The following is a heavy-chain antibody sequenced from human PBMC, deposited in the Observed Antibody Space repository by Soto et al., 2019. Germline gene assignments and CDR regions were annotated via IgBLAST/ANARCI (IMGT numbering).Heavy chain of an antibody. Sequence: GGSLRLSCAASGFTLSTFSMNWVRQAPGKGLEWISYISSSSSMIYYANSVKGRFTISRDNAKNSLYLQMNSLGDEDTAVYYCARDGGYSYGPPKYFDYWGQGALVTVSS. CDR2: ISSSSSMI. D-gene: IGHD5-18*01. CDR3: ARDGGYSYGPPKYFDY. CDR1: GFTLSTFS. J-gene: IGHJ4*02. V-gene: IGHV3-48*02.